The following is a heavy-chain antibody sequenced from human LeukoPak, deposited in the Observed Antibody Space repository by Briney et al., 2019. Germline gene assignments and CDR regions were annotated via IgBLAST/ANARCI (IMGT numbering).Heavy chain of an antibody. D-gene: IGHD3-22*01. J-gene: IGHJ4*02. CDR2: IHPSGML. Sequence: PSETLSLTCTVSGASFNSDDQYWHWIRQSPGKGLEWIGSIHPSGMLYNNPSLESRVTMSRDTSKNQFSLNLNSVTAADTAVYFCSRGLDSRKLGYRGQGILVTVSS. CDR1: GASFNSDDQY. CDR3: SRGLDSRKLGY. V-gene: IGHV4-31*03.